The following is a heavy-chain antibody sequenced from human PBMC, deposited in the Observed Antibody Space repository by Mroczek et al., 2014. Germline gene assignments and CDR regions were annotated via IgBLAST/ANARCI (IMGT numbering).Heavy chain of an antibody. Sequence: VQLLESGAEVKKPGASVKVSCKASGYIFTRYGFSWVRQAPGQGLEWMGWINTYNDNIHYAQKFQGRVTMTTDTSTNTAYMEMRSLRSDDTAVYYCARGGGTVSTGXVSDYWGQGTLVIVSS. J-gene: IGHJ4*02. CDR1: GYIFTRYG. V-gene: IGHV1-18*01. CDR3: ARGGGTVSTGXVSDY. CDR2: INTYNDNI. D-gene: IGHD4-17*01.